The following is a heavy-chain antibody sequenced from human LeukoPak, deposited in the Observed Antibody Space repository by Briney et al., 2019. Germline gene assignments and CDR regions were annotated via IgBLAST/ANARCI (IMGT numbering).Heavy chain of an antibody. V-gene: IGHV3-74*01. D-gene: IGHD3-9*01. Sequence: GGSLRLSCAASGFTLSSYWMHWVRQDPGKGLVWVSRIASDGTTYADSVKGRFTISRDNAKNTLYLQLNSLRAEDTAVYYCARDDITLHAFGLWGQGTKVTVSS. CDR2: IASDGT. CDR1: GFTLSSYW. CDR3: ARDDITLHAFGL. J-gene: IGHJ3*01.